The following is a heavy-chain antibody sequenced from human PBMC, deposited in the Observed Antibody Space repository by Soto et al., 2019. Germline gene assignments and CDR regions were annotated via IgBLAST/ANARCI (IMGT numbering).Heavy chain of an antibody. D-gene: IGHD6-13*01. J-gene: IGHJ6*02. Sequence: HPGGSLRLSCAASGFTFSSYAMSWVRQAPGKGLEWVSAISGSGGSTYYAESVKGRFTISRDNSKNTLYLQMNSLRAEDTAVYYISYDRGYSSSGAKYYYYYGMDVWGQGTTVTVSS. CDR3: SYDRGYSSSGAKYYYYYGMDV. CDR1: GFTFSSYA. CDR2: ISGSGGST. V-gene: IGHV3-23*01.